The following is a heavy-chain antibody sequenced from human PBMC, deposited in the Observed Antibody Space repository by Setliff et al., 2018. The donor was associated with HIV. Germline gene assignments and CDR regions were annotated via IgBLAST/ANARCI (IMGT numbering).Heavy chain of an antibody. J-gene: IGHJ3*01. V-gene: IGHV1-8*02. D-gene: IGHD3-22*01. CDR2: MNPNSGNA. CDR3: ARGIIFSNGYSRDAFDL. CDR1: GYTFSNYD. Sequence: GASVKVSCKASGYTFSNYDINWARKATGQGLEWMGWMNPNSGNAGYAQKFQGRVTMTRDTSISTAYLELSSLRSEDTAVYYCARGIIFSNGYSRDAFDLWGQGTMVTVS.